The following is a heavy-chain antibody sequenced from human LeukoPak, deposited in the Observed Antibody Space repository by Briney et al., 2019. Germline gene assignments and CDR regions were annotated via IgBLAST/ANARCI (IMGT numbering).Heavy chain of an antibody. CDR2: ISRRDDYT. CDR1: GFAFSSYA. D-gene: IGHD3-10*01. J-gene: IGHJ4*02. Sequence: GGSLRLSCAASGFAFSSYAMSWVRQPPGKGLEWVSVISRRDDYTYYADSVKGRFTISRDNSKNTLYLQMNTLRAEDTAVYYCANDYRSGSFHDFWGQGTLDTVSS. CDR3: ANDYRSGSFHDF. V-gene: IGHV3-23*01.